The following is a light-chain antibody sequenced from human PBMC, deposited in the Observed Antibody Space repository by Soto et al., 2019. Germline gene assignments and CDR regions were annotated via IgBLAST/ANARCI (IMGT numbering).Light chain of an antibody. Sequence: EIVLTQSPATLSLSPGERATLSCRASQSVSSYLAWYQQKPGQAPRLLIYDASNRATGIPARFSGSGSGTDFTLTISSLEPEDFAVYYCPQRSNWPPTFGQATRLEIK. V-gene: IGKV3-11*01. CDR2: DAS. J-gene: IGKJ5*01. CDR1: QSVSSY. CDR3: PQRSNWPPT.